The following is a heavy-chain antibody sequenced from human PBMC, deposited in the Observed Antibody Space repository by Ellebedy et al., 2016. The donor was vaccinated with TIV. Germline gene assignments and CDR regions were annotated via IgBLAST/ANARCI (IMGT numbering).Heavy chain of an antibody. CDR3: ARDPGSLKQGHGMDV. CDR1: GASLSSSG. J-gene: IGHJ6*02. V-gene: IGHV1-18*04. CDR2: VSAYNGNT. D-gene: IGHD1-26*01. Sequence: ASVKVSCKASGASLSSSGISRVSLAPAQGLECMVWVSAYNGNTNYAQKLQGRVTMTTDTSTSTAYMELRSLRSDDTAVYYCARDPGSLKQGHGMDVWGQGTTVTVSS.